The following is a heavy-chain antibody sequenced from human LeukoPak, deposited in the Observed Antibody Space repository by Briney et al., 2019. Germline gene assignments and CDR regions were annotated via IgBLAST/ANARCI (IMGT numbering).Heavy chain of an antibody. V-gene: IGHV5-51*01. Sequence: GESLKISCKGSGYSFTTYWIGWVRQMPGKGLEWMGIIHPDDSDTRYSPSFQGHVTISGDKSISTAYLQWSSLKASDTAMYYCARQYHYDSSGYPYAFEIWGPGTLVTVSS. D-gene: IGHD3-22*01. CDR1: GYSFTTYW. CDR2: IHPDDSDT. CDR3: ARQYHYDSSGYPYAFEI. J-gene: IGHJ3*02.